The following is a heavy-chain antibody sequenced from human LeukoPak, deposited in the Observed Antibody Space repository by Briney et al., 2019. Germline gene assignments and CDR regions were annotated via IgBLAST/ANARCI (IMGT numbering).Heavy chain of an antibody. Sequence: PGGSLRLSCAASGFTFSSYSMSWVRQAPGKGLEWVANIKQDGSEKYYVDSVKGRFTISRDNAKNSLYLQMNSLRAEDTAVYYCARGLQTLKPHNWFDPWGQGTLVTVSS. CDR1: GFTFSSYS. J-gene: IGHJ5*02. CDR3: ARGLQTLKPHNWFDP. CDR2: IKQDGSEK. V-gene: IGHV3-7*01.